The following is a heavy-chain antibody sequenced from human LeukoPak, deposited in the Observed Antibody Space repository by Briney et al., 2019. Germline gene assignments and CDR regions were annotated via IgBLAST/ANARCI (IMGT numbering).Heavy chain of an antibody. CDR1: GGSISSSSYY. CDR3: ARRATGPYLDAFDI. J-gene: IGHJ3*02. CDR2: IYYSGST. Sequence: SETLSLTCTVSGGSISSSSYYWDWIRQPPGKGLEWIGSIYYSGSTYYNPSLKSRVTISVDTSKNQFSLKLNSVTAADTAVYYCARRATGPYLDAFDIWGQGTMVTVSS. V-gene: IGHV4-39*01.